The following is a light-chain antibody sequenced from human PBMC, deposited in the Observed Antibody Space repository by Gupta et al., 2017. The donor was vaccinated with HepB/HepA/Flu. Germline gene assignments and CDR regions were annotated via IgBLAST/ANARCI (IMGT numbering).Light chain of an antibody. J-gene: IGLJ2*01. V-gene: IGLV1-40*01. CDR1: YSNIGANFD. CDR3: QSYDNSLSGSVI. CDR2: ANN. Sequence: QSVLTQSPSVSGAPGQRVTISCTGTYSNIGANFDVHWYQQLPGTAPKLLIYANNKRPSGVPDRFSGSKSGTSASLAITGLQAEDEADYYYQSYDNSLSGSVIFGGGTKLTVL.